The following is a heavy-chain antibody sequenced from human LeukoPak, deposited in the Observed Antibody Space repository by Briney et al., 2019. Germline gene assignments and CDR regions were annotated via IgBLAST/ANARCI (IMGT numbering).Heavy chain of an antibody. J-gene: IGHJ4*02. CDR3: ARPLRFLEWLY. D-gene: IGHD3-3*01. CDR2: IYYSGST. CDR1: GGSISSSSYY. V-gene: IGHV4-39*07. Sequence: PSETLSLTCTVSGGSISSSSYYWGWIRQPPGKGLEWIGSIYYSGSTYYNPSLKSRVTISVDTSKNQFSLKVSSVTAADTAVYYCARPLRFLEWLYWGQGTLVTVSS.